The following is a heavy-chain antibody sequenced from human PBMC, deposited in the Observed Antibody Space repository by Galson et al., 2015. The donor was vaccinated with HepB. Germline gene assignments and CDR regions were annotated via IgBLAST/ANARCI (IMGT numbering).Heavy chain of an antibody. V-gene: IGHV1-2*02. CDR1: GYTFTDYF. CDR3: ARGRLLLGTPTRNWFAP. J-gene: IGHJ5*02. CDR2: INPNSDGT. Sequence: SVKVSCKASGYTFTDYFMHWVRQAPGQGLEWMGWINPNSDGTNFAQKFQDRVTMTRDTSISTAYMEMSRLRSDDTAVYYCARGRLLLGTPTRNWFAPWGQGTLVTVSS. D-gene: IGHD2-15*01.